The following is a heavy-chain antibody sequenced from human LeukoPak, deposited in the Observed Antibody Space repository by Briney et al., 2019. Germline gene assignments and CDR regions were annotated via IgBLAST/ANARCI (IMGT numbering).Heavy chain of an antibody. J-gene: IGHJ3*02. Sequence: GGSLRLSCVASGFIFSSHGMHWVRQAPGKGLEWVAVIWYDGSNKYYADSVKGRFTISRDNSKNTLYLQMNSLRADDTAVYYCARDRYSSGWANAFDIWGQGTMVTVSS. CDR3: ARDRYSSGWANAFDI. CDR2: IWYDGSNK. CDR1: GFIFSSHG. V-gene: IGHV3-33*01. D-gene: IGHD6-19*01.